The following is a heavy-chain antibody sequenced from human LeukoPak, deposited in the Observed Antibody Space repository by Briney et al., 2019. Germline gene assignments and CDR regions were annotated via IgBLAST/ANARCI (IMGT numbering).Heavy chain of an antibody. CDR1: GFTISSYW. CDR2: IKQDGSEK. D-gene: IGHD3-10*01. V-gene: IGHV3-7*01. Sequence: PGGSLTLSCAASGFTISSYWMSWVRQPPGKGLEWVANIKQDGSEKYYVDAVKGRFTMSRDNAKNSLYLQMNSLRAEDTAVYYCARETHGDYMDVWGKGTTVTVSS. CDR3: ARETHGDYMDV. J-gene: IGHJ6*03.